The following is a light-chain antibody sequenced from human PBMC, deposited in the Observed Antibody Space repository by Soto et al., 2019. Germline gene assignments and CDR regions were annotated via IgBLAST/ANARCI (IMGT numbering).Light chain of an antibody. V-gene: IGKV1-39*01. CDR3: QQSYSTPRT. J-gene: IGKJ1*01. CDR1: QVIRNY. CDR2: AAS. Sequence: IQMTHSXSSLSASAEDIVIITCQANQVIRNYLNFYQQKPGXXPXXXXYAASRLQSVGPSRFSGSGYATDFTRTISSRQPEDFATYYCQQSYSTPRTFGQGTKVDIK.